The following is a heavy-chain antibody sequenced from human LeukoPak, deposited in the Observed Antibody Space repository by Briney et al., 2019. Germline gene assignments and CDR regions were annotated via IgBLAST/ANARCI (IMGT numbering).Heavy chain of an antibody. J-gene: IGHJ5*02. D-gene: IGHD3-3*01. CDR3: ARTMTYYDFWSGSTKGWFDP. CDR1: GGSISSHY. V-gene: IGHV4-59*11. Sequence: SETLSLTCTVSGGSISSHYWSWIRQPPGKGLEWIGYIYYSGSTNYNPSLKSRVTISVDTSKNQFSLKPSSVTAADTAVYYCARTMTYYDFWSGSTKGWFDPWGQGTLVTVSS. CDR2: IYYSGST.